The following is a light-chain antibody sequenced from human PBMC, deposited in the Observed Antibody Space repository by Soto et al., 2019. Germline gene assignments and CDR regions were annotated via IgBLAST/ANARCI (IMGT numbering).Light chain of an antibody. V-gene: IGKV3-15*01. CDR2: GAS. Sequence: EIVMTQSPVTLSVSPGERATLSCRASQSVGSLLAWYQQRPGQAPRLLIYGASYRATGIPPRFSGSGSGTDFTLTISSLQSEDFAVYYCQQYDNWPPFTFGHGTKVDIK. CDR1: QSVGSL. CDR3: QQYDNWPPFT. J-gene: IGKJ3*01.